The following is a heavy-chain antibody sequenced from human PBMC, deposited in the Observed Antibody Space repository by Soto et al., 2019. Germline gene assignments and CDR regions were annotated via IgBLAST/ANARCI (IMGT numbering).Heavy chain of an antibody. CDR1: GGSFRGFY. Sequence: PSETLSLTCAVSGGSFRGFYWTWIRQSPGKGLEWLGDINHVGITNYNPSLKSRVSIPVDTSKSQFSLKLSSVTAADTAVYYCARAHDFWGGRQQPIDSWGPGTLVTVSS. D-gene: IGHD3-3*01. CDR2: INHVGIT. J-gene: IGHJ4*02. V-gene: IGHV4-34*01. CDR3: ARAHDFWGGRQQPIDS.